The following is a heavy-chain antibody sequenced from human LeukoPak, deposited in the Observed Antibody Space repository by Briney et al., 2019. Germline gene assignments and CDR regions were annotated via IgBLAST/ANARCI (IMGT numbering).Heavy chain of an antibody. CDR1: GFPFNYYG. D-gene: IGHD2-21*01. J-gene: IGHJ2*01. CDR3: AREVIHTNPPGHFDL. Sequence: GGSLRLSCATSGFPFNYYGMHWVRQAPGKGLEWVAVAYGDGNSKYYADFAKGRFTISRDNSRNTLHLQMNNLRVEDTAVYYCAREVIHTNPPGHFDLWGRGTLVSVSA. CDR2: AYGDGNSK. V-gene: IGHV3-30*12.